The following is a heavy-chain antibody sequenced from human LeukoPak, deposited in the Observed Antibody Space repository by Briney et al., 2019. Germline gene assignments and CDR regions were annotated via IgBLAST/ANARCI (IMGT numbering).Heavy chain of an antibody. CDR3: ATQAVVPAAIVDY. D-gene: IGHD2-2*02. Sequence: SETLSLTCAVSGYSISSGYYWGWIRQPPGKGLEWIGSIYHSGSTYYNPSLKSRVTISVDTSKNQFSLKLSSVTAADTAVYYCATQAVVPAAIVDYWGQRTLVTVSS. CDR1: GYSISSGYY. J-gene: IGHJ4*02. V-gene: IGHV4-38-2*01. CDR2: IYHSGST.